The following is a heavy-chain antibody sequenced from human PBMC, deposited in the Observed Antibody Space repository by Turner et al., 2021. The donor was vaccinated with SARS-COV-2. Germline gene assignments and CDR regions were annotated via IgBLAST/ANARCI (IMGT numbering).Heavy chain of an antibody. CDR1: GFIFSSYS. V-gene: IGHV3-21*01. Sequence: EVQLVESGGGLVKPGGSLRFSSAASGFIFSSYSMNWVRQAPGKGLEWVSSISSSSSYIYYADSLKGRFTISRDNAKNSLYLQMNSLRAEDTAVYYCARWTSYYYDNSGYYPAQFDYWGQGTLVTVSS. D-gene: IGHD3-22*01. J-gene: IGHJ4*02. CDR2: ISSSSSYI. CDR3: ARWTSYYYDNSGYYPAQFDY.